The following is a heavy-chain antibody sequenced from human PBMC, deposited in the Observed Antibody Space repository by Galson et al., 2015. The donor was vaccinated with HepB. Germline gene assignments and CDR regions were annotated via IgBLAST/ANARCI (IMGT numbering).Heavy chain of an antibody. V-gene: IGHV4-34*01. CDR2: INDSGST. Sequence: LSLTCAAYGGSFSGYYWSWIRQSPGKGLEWIGEINDSGSTNYNPSLKSRLTISVDTSKNQFSLKLSSVTAADTAVYYCAREPHGDGYNSYYHGMDVWGQGTTVTVSS. CDR3: AREPHGDGYNSYYHGMDV. D-gene: IGHD5-24*01. CDR1: GGSFSGYY. J-gene: IGHJ6*02.